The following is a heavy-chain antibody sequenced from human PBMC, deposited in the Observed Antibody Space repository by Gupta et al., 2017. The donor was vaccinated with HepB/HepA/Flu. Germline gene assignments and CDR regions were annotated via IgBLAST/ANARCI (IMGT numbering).Heavy chain of an antibody. D-gene: IGHD3-22*01. CDR3: ARDMRNYYDSSGYYGERYYGMDV. CDR1: GFTFSSYE. V-gene: IGHV3-48*03. Sequence: VQLVESGGGLVQPGGSLRLSCAASGFTFSSYEMNWFRQAPGTGLEWVSYISSRGRTIYYADSVKGRFTIARDNAKNSLYLQMNSLRAEDTAVYYCARDMRNYYDSSGYYGERYYGMDVWGQGTTVTVAS. J-gene: IGHJ6*02. CDR2: ISSRGRTI.